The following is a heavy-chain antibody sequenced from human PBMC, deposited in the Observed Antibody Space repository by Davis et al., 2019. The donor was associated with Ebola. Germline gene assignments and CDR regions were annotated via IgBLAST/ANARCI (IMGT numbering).Heavy chain of an antibody. CDR1: GFTFSRYS. V-gene: IGHV3-48*02. CDR3: VREWFGETD. D-gene: IGHD3-10*01. Sequence: GESLKISCAASGFTFSRYSMNWVRQAPGKGLEWVSNISGGSSRISYADSVKGRFTISRDNAKNSLYLQMNSLGDEDTAVYYCVREWFGETDWGQGTLVTVSS. CDR2: ISGGSSRI. J-gene: IGHJ4*02.